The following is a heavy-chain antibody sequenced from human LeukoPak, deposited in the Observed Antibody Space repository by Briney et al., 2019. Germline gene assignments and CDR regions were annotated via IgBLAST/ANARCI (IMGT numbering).Heavy chain of an antibody. D-gene: IGHD3-9*01. V-gene: IGHV1-8*03. J-gene: IGHJ4*02. Sequence: ASVKVSCKASGGTFSSYAISWVRQAPGQGLEWMGWMNPNSGNTGYAQKFQGRVTITRNTSISTAYMELSSLRSEDTAVYYCARDPGYYDILTGYSKGGSGYFDYWGQGTLVTVSS. CDR1: GGTFSSYA. CDR3: ARDPGYYDILTGYSKGGSGYFDY. CDR2: MNPNSGNT.